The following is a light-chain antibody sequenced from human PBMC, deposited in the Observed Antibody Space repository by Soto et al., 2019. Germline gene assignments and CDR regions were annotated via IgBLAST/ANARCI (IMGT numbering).Light chain of an antibody. Sequence: QSVLTQPASVSGSPGQSITISCTGTSSDVGGHNSVSWYRQDPGKAPKLMIYDVSNRPSGVSDRFSGSKSGNTASLTISGLQPEDEADYYCSSFTTNRLYVFGPGTKVTVL. CDR1: SSDVGGHNS. CDR2: DVS. J-gene: IGLJ1*01. V-gene: IGLV2-14*01. CDR3: SSFTTNRLYV.